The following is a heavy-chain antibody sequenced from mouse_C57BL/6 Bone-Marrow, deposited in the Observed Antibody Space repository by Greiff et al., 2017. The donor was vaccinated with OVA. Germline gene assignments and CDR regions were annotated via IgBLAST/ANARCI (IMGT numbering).Heavy chain of an antibody. CDR3: ASAVVGY. J-gene: IGHJ2*01. D-gene: IGHD1-1*01. Sequence: QVQLQQPGAELVMPGASVKLFCKASGYTFTSYWMHWVKQRPGQGLEWIGEIDPSDSYTNYNQKFKGKSTLTVDKSSSTAYMQLSSLTSEDSAVYYCASAVVGYWGQGTTLTVSS. V-gene: IGHV1-69*01. CDR1: GYTFTSYW. CDR2: IDPSDSYT.